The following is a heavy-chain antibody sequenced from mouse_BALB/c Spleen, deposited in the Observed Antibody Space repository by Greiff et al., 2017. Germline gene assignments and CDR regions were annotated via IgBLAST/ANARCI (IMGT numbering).Heavy chain of an antibody. CDR2: ILPGSGST. CDR3: ARIGYDAFAY. Sequence: QVQLQQSGAELMKPGASVKISCKATGYTFSSYWIEWVKQRPGHGLEWIGEILPGSGSTNSNEKFKGKATFTADTSSNTAYMQLSSLTSEDSAVYYCARIGYDAFAYWGQGTLVTVSA. J-gene: IGHJ3*01. D-gene: IGHD2-14*01. V-gene: IGHV1-9*01. CDR1: GYTFSSYW.